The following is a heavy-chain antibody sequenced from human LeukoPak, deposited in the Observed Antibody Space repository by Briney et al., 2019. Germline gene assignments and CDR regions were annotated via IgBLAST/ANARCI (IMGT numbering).Heavy chain of an antibody. CDR2: ISSSSYI. CDR3: ARDFGFGYDYGDYVTIGSY. Sequence: PGGSLRLSCAASGFTFSSYSMNWVRQAPGKGLEWVSSISSSSYIYYADSVKGRFTISRDNAKNSLYLQMNSLRAEDTAVYYCARDFGFGYDYGDYVTIGSYWGQGTLVTVSS. CDR1: GFTFSSYS. V-gene: IGHV3-21*01. D-gene: IGHD4-17*01. J-gene: IGHJ4*02.